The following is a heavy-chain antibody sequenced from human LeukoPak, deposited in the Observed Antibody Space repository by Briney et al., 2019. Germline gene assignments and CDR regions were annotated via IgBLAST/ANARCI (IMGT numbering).Heavy chain of an antibody. CDR1: GGSISSYY. V-gene: IGHV4-4*07. CDR3: AREGGMATIPRRFGYYFDY. Sequence: PSETLSLTCTVSGGSISSYYWSWIRQPAGKGLEWIGRIYTSGSTNYNPSLKSRVTISVDTSKNQFSLKLSSVTAADTAVYYCAREGGMATIPRRFGYYFDYWGQGTLVTVSS. J-gene: IGHJ4*02. D-gene: IGHD5-24*01. CDR2: IYTSGST.